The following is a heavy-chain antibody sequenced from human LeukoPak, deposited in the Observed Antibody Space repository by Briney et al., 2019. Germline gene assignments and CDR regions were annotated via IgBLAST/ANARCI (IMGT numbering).Heavy chain of an antibody. CDR2: ISYDGSNK. CDR1: GFTFSSYG. J-gene: IGHJ4*02. D-gene: IGHD4-23*01. CDR3: AKDARVVTVGGVDY. V-gene: IGHV3-30*18. Sequence: GRSLRLSCAASGFTFSSYGMHWVRQAPGKGLEWVAVISYDGSNKYYADSVKGRFTISRGNSKNTLYLQMNSLRAEDTAVYYCAKDARVVTVGGVDYWGQGTLVTVSS.